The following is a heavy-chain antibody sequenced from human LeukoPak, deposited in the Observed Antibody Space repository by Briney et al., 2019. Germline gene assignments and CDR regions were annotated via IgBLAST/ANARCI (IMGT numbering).Heavy chain of an antibody. CDR3: ARDPRDGYRDAFDI. CDR2: IYYSGST. CDR1: GGSISSYY. J-gene: IGHJ3*02. V-gene: IGHV4-59*01. Sequence: SETLSLTCTVSGGSISSYYWNWIRQPPGKGLEWIGYIYYSGSTNYNPSLKSRVSISVDTSKNQFSLKVSSVTSADTGVYYCARDPRDGYRDAFDIWGQGKMVTVSS. D-gene: IGHD5-24*01.